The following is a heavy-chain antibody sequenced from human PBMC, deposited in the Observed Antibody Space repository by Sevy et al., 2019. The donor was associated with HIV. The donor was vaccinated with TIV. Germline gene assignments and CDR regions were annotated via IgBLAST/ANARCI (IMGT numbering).Heavy chain of an antibody. Sequence: GGSLRLSCAASGFTFSSYGMHWVRQAPGKGLEWVAVISYDGSNKYYADSVKGRFTISRDNSKNTLYLQMNSLRDEDTAVYYCAKENFIGVPPNYYGMDVWGQGTTVTVSS. V-gene: IGHV3-30*18. CDR2: ISYDGSNK. J-gene: IGHJ6*02. D-gene: IGHD3-3*01. CDR3: AKENFIGVPPNYYGMDV. CDR1: GFTFSSYG.